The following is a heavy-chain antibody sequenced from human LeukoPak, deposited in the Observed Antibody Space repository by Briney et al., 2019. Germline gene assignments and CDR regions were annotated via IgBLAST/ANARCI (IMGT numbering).Heavy chain of an antibody. CDR2: INHSGST. Sequence: SETLSLTCAVYGGSFSGYYWSWIRQPPGKGLEWIGEINHSGSTNYNPSLKSRVTISVDTSKNQFSPKLSSVTAADTAVYYCARGRDIVVVPAAMSFDYWGQGTLVTVSS. D-gene: IGHD2-2*01. V-gene: IGHV4-34*01. CDR1: GGSFSGYY. CDR3: ARGRDIVVVPAAMSFDY. J-gene: IGHJ4*02.